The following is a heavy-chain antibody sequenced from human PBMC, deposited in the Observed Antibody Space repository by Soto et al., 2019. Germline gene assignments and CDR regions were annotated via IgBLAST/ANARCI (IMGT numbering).Heavy chain of an antibody. Sequence: QVQRVESGGGVVQPGRSLRLSCAASGFSFSKYGIHWVRQAPGKGLEWVAFISYDGSERYYADSVKGRFTISRDNSKNTLYLQMNSLRPEDTAVYYCARDYYDSSGYLTISRTFDPWGLGTLVTVSS. J-gene: IGHJ5*02. CDR3: ARDYYDSSGYLTISRTFDP. CDR1: GFSFSKYG. CDR2: ISYDGSER. V-gene: IGHV3-30*03. D-gene: IGHD3-22*01.